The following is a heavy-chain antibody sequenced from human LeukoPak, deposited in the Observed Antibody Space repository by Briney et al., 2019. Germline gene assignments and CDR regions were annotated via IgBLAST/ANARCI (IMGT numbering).Heavy chain of an antibody. V-gene: IGHV3-30-3*01. CDR2: ISYDGSNK. Sequence: PGRSLRLSCAASGFTFSSYAMHWVRQAPGKGLEWVAVISYDGSNKYYADSVKGRFTISRDNSKNTLYLQMNSLRAEDTAVYYCARETVLYDSSLKFDYWGQGTLVTVSS. J-gene: IGHJ4*02. D-gene: IGHD3-3*01. CDR1: GFTFSSYA. CDR3: ARETVLYDSSLKFDY.